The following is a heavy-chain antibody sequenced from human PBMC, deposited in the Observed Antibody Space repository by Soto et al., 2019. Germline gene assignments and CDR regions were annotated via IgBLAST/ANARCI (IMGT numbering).Heavy chain of an antibody. CDR2: ISAHNGNT. Sequence: QVHLVQSGAEVKKPGASVKVSCKASGYTFTSYGITWVRQAPGQGLEWMGWISAHNGNTDHAQKLQGRVIVTRDTSTSTAYMELRSLRSDATAVYYCARGRYGDSWGQGALVTVSS. CDR1: GYTFTSYG. V-gene: IGHV1-18*01. D-gene: IGHD1-1*01. CDR3: ARGRYGDS. J-gene: IGHJ4*02.